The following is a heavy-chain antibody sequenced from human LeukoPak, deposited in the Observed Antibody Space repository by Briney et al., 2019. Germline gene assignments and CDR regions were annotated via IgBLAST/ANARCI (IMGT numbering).Heavy chain of an antibody. D-gene: IGHD3-10*01. V-gene: IGHV4-59*01. CDR2: IYYSGNT. Sequence: SETLSLTCTVSGGSISSYYWSWIRQPPGKGLEWIGYIYYSGNTKYNPSLKSRVTISVDTSKNQISLKLNSVTAADTAVYYCARAFSGSGSYYSEMLYYYYYMDVWSKGTTVTISS. CDR1: GGSISSYY. CDR3: ARAFSGSGSYYSEMLYYYYYMDV. J-gene: IGHJ6*03.